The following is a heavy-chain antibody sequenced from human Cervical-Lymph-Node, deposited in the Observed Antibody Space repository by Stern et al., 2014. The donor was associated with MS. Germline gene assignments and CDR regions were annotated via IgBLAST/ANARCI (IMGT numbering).Heavy chain of an antibody. Sequence: QVQLVQSGAEVKKPGASVKVSCKVSGYTLTELSMHWVRQAPGKGLEWMGGFDPEAGDTIYAQKFQGRVTMTEDTSTDTAYMELSSLRSEDTAVYYCATDRDDFRSGYSAPTKGYGLDVWGQGTTVTVTS. CDR1: GYTLTELS. J-gene: IGHJ6*02. CDR3: ATDRDDFRSGYSAPTKGYGLDV. D-gene: IGHD3-3*01. V-gene: IGHV1-24*01. CDR2: FDPEAGDT.